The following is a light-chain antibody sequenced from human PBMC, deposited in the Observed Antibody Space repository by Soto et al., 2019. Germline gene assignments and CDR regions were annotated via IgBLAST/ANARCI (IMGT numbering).Light chain of an antibody. CDR1: QSVSSN. CDR3: QQYKNWPRT. J-gene: IGKJ1*01. Sequence: EIVMTQSPATLSVSPGERATLSCRASQSVSSNFAWYQQKPGQAPRLLIYGASTRATGIPARFSGSGSGTEFTLTISSLQSEDFAVYYCQQYKNWPRTFGQGTKVEIK. CDR2: GAS. V-gene: IGKV3-15*01.